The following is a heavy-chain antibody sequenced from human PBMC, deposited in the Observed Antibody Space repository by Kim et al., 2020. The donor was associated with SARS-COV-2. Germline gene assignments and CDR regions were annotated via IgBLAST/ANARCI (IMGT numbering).Heavy chain of an antibody. CDR2: IRSKAYGGTT. V-gene: IGHV3-49*03. D-gene: IGHD1-26*01. CDR3: SREFYTGSYRGATFDF. CDR1: GFTFGDYA. Sequence: GGSLRLSCAASGFTFGDYAMSWFRQAPGKGLEWVGLIRSKAYGGTTEYAASVKGRFTISRDDSKSIAYLQMISLKTEDTAVYYCSREFYTGSYRGATFDFWGQGTLVTVSS. J-gene: IGHJ4*02.